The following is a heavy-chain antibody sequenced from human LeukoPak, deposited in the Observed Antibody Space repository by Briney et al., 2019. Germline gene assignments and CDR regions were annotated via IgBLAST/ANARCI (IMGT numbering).Heavy chain of an antibody. Sequence: SVKVSCKASGGTFSSYAISWVRQAPGQGLEWMGGIIPIFGTANYAQKFQGRVTITADESTSTAYMELSSLRSEDTAVYYCARDAGARRGRYYFDYWGQGTLVTVSS. V-gene: IGHV1-69*01. CDR1: GGTFSSYA. CDR3: ARDAGARRGRYYFDY. CDR2: IIPIFGTA. J-gene: IGHJ4*02. D-gene: IGHD1-26*01.